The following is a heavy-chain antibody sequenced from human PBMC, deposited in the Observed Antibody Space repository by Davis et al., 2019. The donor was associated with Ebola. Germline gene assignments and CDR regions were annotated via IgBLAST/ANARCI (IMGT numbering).Heavy chain of an antibody. CDR2: ISAYNGNT. CDR3: ARVLRFLEWQPVDY. Sequence: ASVKVSCKASGGTFSSYAISWVRQAPGQGLEWMGWISAYNGNTNYAQKLQGRVTMTTDTSTSTAYMELRSLRSDDTAVYYCARVLRFLEWQPVDYWGQGTLVTVSS. D-gene: IGHD3-3*01. J-gene: IGHJ4*02. V-gene: IGHV1-18*01. CDR1: GGTFSSYA.